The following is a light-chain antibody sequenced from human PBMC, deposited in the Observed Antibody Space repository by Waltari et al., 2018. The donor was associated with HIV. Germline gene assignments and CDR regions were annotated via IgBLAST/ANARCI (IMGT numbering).Light chain of an antibody. J-gene: IGLJ3*02. V-gene: IGLV2-14*01. CDR3: SSYSARGFVA. Sequence: HSALTQPASVSGSPGQSITISCTGPTSDFDTFDFVSWYHQSPGRAPHLIIFEVYFRPSGVSQRFSGSKSGDTASLTISALRAEDEADYFCSSYSARGFVAFGGGTKVTVL. CDR2: EVY. CDR1: TSDFDTFDF.